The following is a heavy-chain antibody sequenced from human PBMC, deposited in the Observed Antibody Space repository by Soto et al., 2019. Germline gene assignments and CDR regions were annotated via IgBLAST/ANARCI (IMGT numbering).Heavy chain of an antibody. D-gene: IGHD1-1*01. J-gene: IGHJ4*02. CDR3: AKGRYGDY. V-gene: IGHV1-18*01. Sequence: QGHLVQSGAEVKEPGASVKVSCQGSGYAFTTYGITWVRQAPGQGLEWMGWISAHNGNTNYAQKLQGRVTVTRDTSTSTAYMELRSLRYDDTAVYYCAKGRYGDYWGQGALVTVSS. CDR2: ISAHNGNT. CDR1: GYAFTTYG.